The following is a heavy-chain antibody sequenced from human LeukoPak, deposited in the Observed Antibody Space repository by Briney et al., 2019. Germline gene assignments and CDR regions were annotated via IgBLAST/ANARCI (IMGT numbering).Heavy chain of an antibody. Sequence: ASVKVSCKASGYTFASYAMNWVRQAPGQGREWMGWINTNTGNPTYAQGFTGRFVFSLDTSVSTAYLQISSLKAEDTAVYYCASRVPGYSGYDRAWFDPWGQGTLVTVSS. CDR2: INTNTGNP. J-gene: IGHJ5*02. V-gene: IGHV7-4-1*02. D-gene: IGHD5-12*01. CDR3: ASRVPGYSGYDRAWFDP. CDR1: GYTFASYA.